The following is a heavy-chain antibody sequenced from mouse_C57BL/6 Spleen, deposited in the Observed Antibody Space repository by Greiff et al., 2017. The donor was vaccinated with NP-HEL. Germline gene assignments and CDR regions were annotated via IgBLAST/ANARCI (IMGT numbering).Heavy chain of an antibody. CDR3: ARSDGYYGWFAY. D-gene: IGHD2-3*01. J-gene: IGHJ3*01. CDR2: IDPSDSET. V-gene: IGHV1-52*01. Sequence: QVQLQQPGAELVRPGSSVKLSCKASGYTFTSYWLHWVKQRPIQGLEWIGNIDPSDSETHYNQKFKDKATLTVDKSSSTAYMQLSSLTSEDSAVYYCARSDGYYGWFAYWGQGTLVTVSA. CDR1: GYTFTSYW.